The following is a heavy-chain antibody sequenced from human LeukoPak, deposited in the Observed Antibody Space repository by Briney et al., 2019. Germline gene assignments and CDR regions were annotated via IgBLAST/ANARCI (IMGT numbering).Heavy chain of an antibody. D-gene: IGHD2-15*01. Sequence: GGSLRLSCAASGFTFSSYSMNWVRQAPGKGLEWVSSISSSSSYIYYADSVKGRFTISRDNAKNSLYLQMNSLRAEDTAVYYCARSSDGVVVASMDVWGQETAVTVSS. CDR1: GFTFSSYS. J-gene: IGHJ6*02. CDR3: ARSSDGVVVASMDV. CDR2: ISSSSSYI. V-gene: IGHV3-21*01.